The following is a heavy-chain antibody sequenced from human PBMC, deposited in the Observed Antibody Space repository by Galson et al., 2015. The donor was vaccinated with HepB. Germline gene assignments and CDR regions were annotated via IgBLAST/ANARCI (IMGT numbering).Heavy chain of an antibody. D-gene: IGHD1-26*01. Sequence: RLSCAASGFTFSSYAMHWVRQAPGKGLEWVAVISYDGSNKYYADSVKGRFTISRDNSKNTLYLQMNSLRAEDTAVYYCARGNTKWELLFYYYYGMDVWGQGTTVTVSS. V-gene: IGHV3-30-3*01. CDR3: ARGNTKWELLFYYYYGMDV. CDR1: GFTFSSYA. CDR2: ISYDGSNK. J-gene: IGHJ6*02.